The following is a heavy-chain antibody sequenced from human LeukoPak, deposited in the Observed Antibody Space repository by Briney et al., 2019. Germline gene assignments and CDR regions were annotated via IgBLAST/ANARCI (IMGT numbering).Heavy chain of an antibody. CDR3: GRDSLGGDY. D-gene: IGHD3-16*01. CDR1: GLSFSTFG. V-gene: IGHV3-33*08. Sequence: GRSLRLSCAASGLSFSTFGMHWARRAPGKGLEWVAVIWNDGSKKFYAESVKGRFTISRDNSQNTLYLQMNRLRAEDTAVYYCGRDSLGGDYWGQGTLVTVSS. J-gene: IGHJ4*02. CDR2: IWNDGSKK.